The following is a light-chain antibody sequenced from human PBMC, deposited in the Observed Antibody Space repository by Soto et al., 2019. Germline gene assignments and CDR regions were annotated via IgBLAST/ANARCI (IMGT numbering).Light chain of an antibody. CDR1: QSISHW. V-gene: IGKV1-5*01. J-gene: IGKJ1*01. CDR3: QQYDSVLGT. Sequence: DIQMTQSPATLSASVGDSVTFTCRASQSISHWLAWYQQKPGKAPKFLIYDASSLESGVPSRFSGSGSGTEFTLTISSLQPDDFATYYCQQYDSVLGTFGPGTKVDIK. CDR2: DAS.